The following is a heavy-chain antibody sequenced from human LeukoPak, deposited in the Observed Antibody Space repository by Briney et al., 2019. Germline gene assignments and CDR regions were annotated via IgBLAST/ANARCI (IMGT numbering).Heavy chain of an antibody. V-gene: IGHV3-23*01. J-gene: IGHJ1*01. D-gene: IGHD6-13*01. CDR3: AKAVRYSTTWAAEYFHD. CDR1: GFTFSSHAYA. CDR2: ITGDGSDT. Sequence: GGSLRLSCAASGFTFSSHAYAMSWVRQAPGKRLEWVSAITGDGSDTYYANSVKGRFTISRDDSKNTLHLQMNSLRAEDTAVYYCAKAVRYSTTWAAEYFHDWGQGTRVTVSS.